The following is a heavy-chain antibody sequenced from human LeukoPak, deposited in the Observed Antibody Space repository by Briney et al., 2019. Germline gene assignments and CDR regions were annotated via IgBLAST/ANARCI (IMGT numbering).Heavy chain of an antibody. CDR3: ARANYYDSSGYTGDAFDI. J-gene: IGHJ3*02. D-gene: IGHD3-22*01. CDR1: VYTFTRSG. CDR2: INPSGGST. V-gene: IGHV1-46*01. Sequence: GASLRVSCVQSVYTFTRSGINWVPQAPGQGRWCMGIINPSGGSTSYEQKFQGRVTMTRDMSTSTVYMELSSLRSEDTAVYYCARANYYDSSGYTGDAFDIWGQGTMVTVSS.